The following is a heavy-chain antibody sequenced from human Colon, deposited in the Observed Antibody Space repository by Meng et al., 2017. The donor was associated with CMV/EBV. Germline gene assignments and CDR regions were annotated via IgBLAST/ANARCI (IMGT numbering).Heavy chain of an antibody. CDR2: IRSKAYGGTT. CDR3: TGGVSYP. D-gene: IGHD2-8*01. CDR1: GFTFGDYA. J-gene: IGHJ4*02. Sequence: GGSLRLSCTASGFTFGDYAMSWVRQAPGKGLEWVGFIRSKAYGGTTEYAASVKGRLTISRDDSKSIAYLQMNSLKTEDTAVYYCTGGVSYPWGQGTLVTVSS. V-gene: IGHV3-49*04.